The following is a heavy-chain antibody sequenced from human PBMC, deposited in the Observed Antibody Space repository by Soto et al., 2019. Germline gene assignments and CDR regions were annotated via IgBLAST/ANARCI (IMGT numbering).Heavy chain of an antibody. D-gene: IGHD3-9*01. CDR1: GFTFSSYA. V-gene: IGHV3-30-3*01. J-gene: IGHJ6*02. CDR2: ISYDGSNK. CDR3: ARDSFYDILTGYPYYGMDV. Sequence: GGSLRLSCAASGFTFSSYAMHWVRQAPGKGLEWVAVISYDGSNKYYADSVKGRFTISRDNSKNTLYLQMNSLRAEDAAVYYCARDSFYDILTGYPYYGMDVWGQGTTVTVSS.